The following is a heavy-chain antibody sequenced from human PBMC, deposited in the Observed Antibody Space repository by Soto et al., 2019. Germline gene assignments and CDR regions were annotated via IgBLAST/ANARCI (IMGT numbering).Heavy chain of an antibody. CDR1: GFTFSSYA. CDR2: ISGSGGST. Sequence: PGGSLRLSCAASGFTFSSYAMSWVRQAPGKGLEWVSAISGSGGSTDYADSVKGRFTISRDNSKNTLYLQMNSLRAGDTSVFYFAKENGYSSTWFEFDYWGQGTLVTVSS. D-gene: IGHD6-13*01. CDR3: AKENGYSSTWFEFDY. J-gene: IGHJ4*02. V-gene: IGHV3-23*01.